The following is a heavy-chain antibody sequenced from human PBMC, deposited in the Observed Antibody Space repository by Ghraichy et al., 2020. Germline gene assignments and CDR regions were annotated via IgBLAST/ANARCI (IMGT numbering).Heavy chain of an antibody. D-gene: IGHD1-26*01. CDR2: ISAYNGNT. CDR1: GYTFTSYG. V-gene: IGHV1-18*01. J-gene: IGHJ4*02. Sequence: VTVSCKASGYTFTSYGISWVRQAPGQGLEWMGWISAYNGNTNYAQKLQGRVTMTTDTSTSTAYMELRSLRSDDTAVYYCARSTQGGVGALFDYWGQGTLVTVSS. CDR3: ARSTQGGVGALFDY.